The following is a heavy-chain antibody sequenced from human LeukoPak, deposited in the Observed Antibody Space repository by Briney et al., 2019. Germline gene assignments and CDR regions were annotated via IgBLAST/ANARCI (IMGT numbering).Heavy chain of an antibody. J-gene: IGHJ4*02. D-gene: IGHD3-3*01. CDR2: INPSGGST. V-gene: IGHV1-46*01. Sequence: GASVKVSCKASGYTFTSYYMHWVRQAPGQGLEWMGIINPSGGSTSYAQKFQGRVTMTRDTSTSTVYMELSSLRSEDTAVYYCAKGIGWWRGYDFWSGYFDYWGQGTLVTVSS. CDR1: GYTFTSYY. CDR3: AKGIGWWRGYDFWSGYFDY.